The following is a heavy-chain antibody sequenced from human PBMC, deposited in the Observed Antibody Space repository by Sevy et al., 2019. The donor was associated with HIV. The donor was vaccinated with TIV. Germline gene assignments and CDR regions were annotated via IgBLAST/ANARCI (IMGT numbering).Heavy chain of an antibody. CDR3: AKDTGDGYFDY. Sequence: GGSLRLSCAASGFTFDDYAMHRVRQAPRKGLEWVSGISWNRGSIGYADSVKGRFTISRDNAKNSLYLQMNSLRAEDTALYYCAKDTGDGYFDYWGQGTLVTVSS. CDR2: ISWNRGSI. J-gene: IGHJ4*02. CDR1: GFTFDDYA. V-gene: IGHV3-9*01.